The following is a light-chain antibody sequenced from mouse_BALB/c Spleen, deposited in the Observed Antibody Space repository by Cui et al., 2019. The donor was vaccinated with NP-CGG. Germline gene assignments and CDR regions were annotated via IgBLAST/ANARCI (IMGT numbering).Light chain of an antibody. CDR3: ALWYSNHWV. V-gene: IGLV1*01. J-gene: IGLJ1*01. CDR2: GTN. Sequence: HAVVTHESALTTSPGETVRLTCRSSTGVFTTSNYANWVQEKPDHLFTGLIGGTNNRAPGVPARFSDSLIGDKAALTITGAQTEDEAIYFCALWYSNHWVFGGGTKLTVL. CDR1: TGVFTTSNY.